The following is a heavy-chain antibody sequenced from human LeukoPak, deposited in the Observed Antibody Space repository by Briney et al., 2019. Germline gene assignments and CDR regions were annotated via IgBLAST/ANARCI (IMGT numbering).Heavy chain of an antibody. Sequence: GGSLRLSCAASRFTLSTYSMNWVRQAPGKGLEWVSSISSNSYYIYYADSVKGRFTISRDNAKDSLSLQVNSLRAEDTAVYYCARGRVESSAWEPDYWGQGTLVTVSS. D-gene: IGHD1-26*01. V-gene: IGHV3-21*01. CDR3: ARGRVESSAWEPDY. CDR2: ISSNSYYI. J-gene: IGHJ4*02. CDR1: RFTLSTYS.